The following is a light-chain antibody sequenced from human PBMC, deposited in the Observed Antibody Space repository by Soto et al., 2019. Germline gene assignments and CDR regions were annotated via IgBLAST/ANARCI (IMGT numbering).Light chain of an antibody. CDR2: GAS. V-gene: IGKV3-15*01. CDR3: QQYNNWPRRT. CDR1: QSVSSN. Sequence: EIVMTQSPATLSVSPGERATLSCRVSQSVSSNLAWYQQKPGQAPRLLIYGASTRATGIPVRFSGSGSGTEFTLTISSLQSEDFAVYYCQQYNNWPRRTFGQGTKVEIK. J-gene: IGKJ1*01.